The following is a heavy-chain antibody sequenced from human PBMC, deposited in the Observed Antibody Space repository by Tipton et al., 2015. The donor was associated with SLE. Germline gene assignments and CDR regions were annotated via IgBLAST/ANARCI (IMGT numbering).Heavy chain of an antibody. CDR2: TYRGGSR. CDR3: ATTVTTWGAFDI. V-gene: IGHV3-53*05. J-gene: IGHJ3*02. Sequence: SLRLSCAASGFTVSSNDMSWVRQAPGKGLEWVSVTYRGGSRYLADAVKGRFTVSRDISKNTLYLQMDILRADDTAVYYCATTVTTWGAFDIWGQGTMVTVSP. D-gene: IGHD4-17*01. CDR1: GFTVSSND.